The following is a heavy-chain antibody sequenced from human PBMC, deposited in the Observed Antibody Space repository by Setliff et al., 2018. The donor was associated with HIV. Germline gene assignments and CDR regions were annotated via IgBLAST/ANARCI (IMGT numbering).Heavy chain of an antibody. CDR2: INTDNGIT. V-gene: IGHV1-2*02. D-gene: IGHD3-16*01. CDR3: ARDPYDTSENPYDP. CDR1: GYTFTDYY. J-gene: IGHJ5*02. Sequence: ASVKVSCKASGYTFTDYYIHWVRQAPGRGLEWMGWINTDNGITEYAENFQGRVAMTRDTSMSTAYMELNRLTFDDTAVYYCARDPYDTSENPYDPWGQGTLVTVSS.